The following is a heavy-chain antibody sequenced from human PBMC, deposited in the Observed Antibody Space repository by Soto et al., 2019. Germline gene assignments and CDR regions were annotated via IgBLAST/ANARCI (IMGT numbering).Heavy chain of an antibody. J-gene: IGHJ6*02. V-gene: IGHV4-31*03. CDR3: ARMYRGTSMDV. CDR2: IYYSGST. CDR1: GGSISSGGYY. Sequence: QVQLQESGPGLVKPSQTLSLTCTVSGGSISSGGYYWSWIRQHPGKGLEWIVYIYYSGSTYYNPSLQSRVTISVDTSKHQFSLKLSSVTAADTAVYYCARMYRGTSMDVWGQGTTVTVSS. D-gene: IGHD3-10*01.